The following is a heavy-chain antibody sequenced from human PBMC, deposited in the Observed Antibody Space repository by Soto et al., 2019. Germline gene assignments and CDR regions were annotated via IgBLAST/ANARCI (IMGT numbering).Heavy chain of an antibody. V-gene: IGHV3-23*01. Sequence: GGSLRLSCVASGFPFSNYAMTWVRQAPGKGLEWVSALSGSGVSTYYADSVMGRFTISRDNSKNTVYLQMNTLRAEDTAVCYCAKIESRFFYDSTGYYPFDYWGQGTLVTVSS. J-gene: IGHJ4*02. CDR1: GFPFSNYA. D-gene: IGHD3-22*01. CDR3: AKIESRFFYDSTGYYPFDY. CDR2: LSGSGVST.